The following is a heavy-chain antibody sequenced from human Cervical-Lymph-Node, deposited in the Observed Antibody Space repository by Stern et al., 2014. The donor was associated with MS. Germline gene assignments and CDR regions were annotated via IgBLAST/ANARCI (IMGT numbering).Heavy chain of an antibody. V-gene: IGHV7-4-1*02. J-gene: IGHJ1*01. Sequence: VQLEESGSELKKPGASVKVSCKASGYTFTKYAINWVRQAPGQGLEWMGWINTHTRNPTYAQGFTRRFVFSLDTSVSTAYLQISSLEAEDTAVYYCARETFYDNIGQDFWGQGTLITVSS. CDR3: ARETFYDNIGQDF. D-gene: IGHD2/OR15-2a*01. CDR1: GYTFTKYA. CDR2: INTHTRNP.